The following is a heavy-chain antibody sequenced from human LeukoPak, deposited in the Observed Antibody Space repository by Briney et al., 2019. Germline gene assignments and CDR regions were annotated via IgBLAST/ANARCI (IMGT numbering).Heavy chain of an antibody. CDR2: ISSSSRYI. Sequence: PGGSLRLSCAASGFTFSSYSMNWVRQAPGKGLEWVSSISSSSRYIYYADSVKGRFTISRDNAKNSLYLQMNSLRAEDTAVYYCAREGGAVAAAGGNDYWGQGTLVTVSS. CDR1: GFTFSSYS. CDR3: AREGGAVAAAGGNDY. V-gene: IGHV3-21*01. J-gene: IGHJ4*02. D-gene: IGHD6-13*01.